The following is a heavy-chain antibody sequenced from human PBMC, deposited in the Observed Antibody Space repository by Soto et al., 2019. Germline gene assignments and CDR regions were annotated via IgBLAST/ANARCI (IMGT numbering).Heavy chain of an antibody. CDR2: IYPGDSDT. CDR1: GYSFTRYW. CDR3: AGGGVRGVITRTRDYYGMDV. D-gene: IGHD3-10*01. J-gene: IGHJ6*02. V-gene: IGHV5-51*01. Sequence: RESLKLSCKGSGYSFTRYWMGWVRQMPGKGLEWMGIIYPGDSDTRYSPSFQGQVTISADKSISTAYLQWSSLKASDTAMYYCAGGGVRGVITRTRDYYGMDVWGQGTTVTVSS.